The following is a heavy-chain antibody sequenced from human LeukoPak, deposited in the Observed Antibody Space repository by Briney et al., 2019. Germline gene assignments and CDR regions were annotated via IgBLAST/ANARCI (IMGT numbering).Heavy chain of an antibody. CDR2: INQSGSI. J-gene: IGHJ4*02. CDR1: GGSFSGYY. V-gene: IGHV4-34*01. Sequence: SETLSLTCAVYGGSFSGYYGTWIRQPPGKGLEWIGEINQSGSINYNPSLKSRVTISVDTSKNQFSLKLSSVTAADTAVYYCARETYSSGWFDYWGQGTLVTVSS. D-gene: IGHD6-19*01. CDR3: ARETYSSGWFDY.